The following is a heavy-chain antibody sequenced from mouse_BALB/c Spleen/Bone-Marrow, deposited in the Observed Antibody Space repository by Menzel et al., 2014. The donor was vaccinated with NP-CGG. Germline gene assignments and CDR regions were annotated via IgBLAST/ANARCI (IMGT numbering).Heavy chain of an antibody. J-gene: IGHJ3*01. V-gene: IGHV1-4*01. CDR3: AAGCCGNSGWFAY. CDR1: GYTFTSYT. D-gene: IGHD1-3*01. Sequence: VKLMESGAELARPGASVKMSCKASGYTFTSYTMHWVKQRPGQGLEWIGYINPSSGYTNYNQKFKDKATLTADKSSSTAYMQLSSLTSEDSAVYYCAAGCCGNSGWFAYWGQGTLVTVSA. CDR2: INPSSGYT.